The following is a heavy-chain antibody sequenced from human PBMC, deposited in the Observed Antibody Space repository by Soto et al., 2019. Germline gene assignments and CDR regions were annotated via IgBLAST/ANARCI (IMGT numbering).Heavy chain of an antibody. CDR2: IYHSGST. CDR1: GFSSSTGYS. Sequence: PSETLSLTWGVSGFSSSTGYSWGWIRQPPGKGLEWIGNIYHSGSTFYSPSLKSRVTMSLHTSKDQFSLKRTPVTAADTDEYCSARGTGFLDNWGQGTLVTVSS. D-gene: IGHD2-2*03. V-gene: IGHV4-38-2*01. CDR3: ARGTGFLDN. J-gene: IGHJ4*02.